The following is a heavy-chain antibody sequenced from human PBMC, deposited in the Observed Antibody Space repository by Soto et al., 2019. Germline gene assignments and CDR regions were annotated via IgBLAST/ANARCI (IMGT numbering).Heavy chain of an antibody. V-gene: IGHV4-30-4*01. J-gene: IGHJ6*02. Sequence: SETLSLTCTVSGGSISSGNKYWRWIRQPPGKGLEWIGYFFSSGTTYYNPSLKSRLTMSLDASQNQFSLKLNSLTDADTAVYFCARVPSPLDYYYAMDVWGQGTTVTVSS. CDR1: GGSISSGNKY. CDR3: ARVPSPLDYYYAMDV. D-gene: IGHD6-6*01. CDR2: FFSSGTT.